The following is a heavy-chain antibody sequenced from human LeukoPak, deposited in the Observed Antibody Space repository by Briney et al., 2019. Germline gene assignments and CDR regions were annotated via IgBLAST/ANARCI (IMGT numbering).Heavy chain of an antibody. CDR3: ARGGVDTAYDAFDI. D-gene: IGHD5-18*01. V-gene: IGHV1-69*06. CDR2: IIPIFGTA. Sequence: SVKVSCKASGGTFSGYAISWVRQAPGQGLEWMGGIIPIFGTANYAQKFQGRVTITADKSTSTAYMELSSLRSEDTAVYYCARGGVDTAYDAFDIWGQGTMVTVSS. CDR1: GGTFSGYA. J-gene: IGHJ3*02.